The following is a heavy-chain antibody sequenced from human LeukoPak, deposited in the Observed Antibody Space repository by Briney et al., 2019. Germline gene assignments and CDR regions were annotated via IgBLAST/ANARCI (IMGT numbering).Heavy chain of an antibody. CDR2: ITWDGFTT. D-gene: IGHD6-13*01. J-gene: IGHJ4*02. Sequence: GGSLRLSXAASGFTFDDYAMHWVRQAPGKGLEWVSLITWDGFTTYYADSVKGRFTISRDNSKNSLYLQMNSLRGEDTALYYCAKGVAGQQRGFDYWGQGTLVTVSS. V-gene: IGHV3-43D*04. CDR1: GFTFDDYA. CDR3: AKGVAGQQRGFDY.